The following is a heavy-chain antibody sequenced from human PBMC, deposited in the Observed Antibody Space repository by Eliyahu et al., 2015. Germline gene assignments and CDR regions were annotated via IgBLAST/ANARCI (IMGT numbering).Heavy chain of an antibody. V-gene: IGHV4-59*01. Sequence: QVQLQESGPGLVKPSETLSLTCTVSGGSISSYYWSWIWQPPGKGLEWIGYIYYSGSTNXNPSLKSRVTISVDTSKNQFSLKLSSVTAADTAVYYCARASSSWSFDYMDVWGKGTTVTVSS. J-gene: IGHJ6*03. CDR1: GGSISSYY. CDR3: ARASSSWSFDYMDV. CDR2: IYYSGST. D-gene: IGHD6-6*01.